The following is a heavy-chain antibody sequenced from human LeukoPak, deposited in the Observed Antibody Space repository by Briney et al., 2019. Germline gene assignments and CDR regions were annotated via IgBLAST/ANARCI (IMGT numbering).Heavy chain of an antibody. J-gene: IGHJ4*02. CDR1: GYSFSTHW. V-gene: IGHV5-51*01. D-gene: IGHD1-7*01. CDR3: ARPPRGGTSKFDY. CDR2: IFPGDSAT. Sequence: PGESLKISCKGFGYSFSTHWIAWVRQLPGKGLEWMGIIFPGDSATTYRPSFQAQVTISVDKSISTAFLQWSSLKASDTAMYYCARPPRGGTSKFDYWGQGTLISVSS.